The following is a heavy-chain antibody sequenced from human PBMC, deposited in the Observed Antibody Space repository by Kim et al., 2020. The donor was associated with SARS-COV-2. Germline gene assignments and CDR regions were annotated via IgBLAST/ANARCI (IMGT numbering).Heavy chain of an antibody. CDR1: GFTFSSYA. J-gene: IGHJ6*02. CDR3: AKDPGELGYYYYGMDV. Sequence: GGSLRLSCAASGFTFSSYAMSWVRQAPGKGLEWVSAISGSGGSTYYADSVKGRFTISRDNSKNTLYLQMNSLRAEDTAVYYCAKDPGELGYYYYGMDVWGQGTTVTVSS. V-gene: IGHV3-23*01. D-gene: IGHD7-27*01. CDR2: ISGSGGST.